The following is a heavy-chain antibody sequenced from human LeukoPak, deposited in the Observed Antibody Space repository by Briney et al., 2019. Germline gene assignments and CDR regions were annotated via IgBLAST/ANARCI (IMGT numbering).Heavy chain of an antibody. CDR1: GYSFTSYW. J-gene: IGHJ4*02. D-gene: IGHD2-21*02. Sequence: GESLKISCKGSGYSFTSYWIGWVRQMPGKGLEWMGIIYPGDSDTRYSPSFQGQVTISADKSISTAYLQWSSLKASDTAMYYCARSRGQYGVTNKGYFDYWGQGTLVTVSS. V-gene: IGHV5-51*01. CDR2: IYPGDSDT. CDR3: ARSRGQYGVTNKGYFDY.